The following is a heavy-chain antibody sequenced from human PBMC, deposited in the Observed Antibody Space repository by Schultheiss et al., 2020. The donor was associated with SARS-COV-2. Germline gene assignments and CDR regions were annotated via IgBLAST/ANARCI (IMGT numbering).Heavy chain of an antibody. CDR1: GGSISSSSYY. V-gene: IGHV4-61*01. CDR3: AREGTIAAHYYYGMDV. CDR2: IYYSGST. J-gene: IGHJ6*01. Sequence: SETLSLTCTVSGGSISSSSYYWGWIRQPPGKGLEWIGYIYYSGSTNYNPSLKSRVTISVDTSKNQFSLKLSSVTAADTAVYYCAREGTIAAHYYYGMDVWGQGTTVTVSS. D-gene: IGHD6-6*01.